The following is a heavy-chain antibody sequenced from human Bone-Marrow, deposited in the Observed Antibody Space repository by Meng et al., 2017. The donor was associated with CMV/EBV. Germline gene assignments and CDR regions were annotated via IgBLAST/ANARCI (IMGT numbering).Heavy chain of an antibody. CDR3: ARDRDSTGDFFYYFDY. CDR1: GFTFSDHY. J-gene: IGHJ4*02. CDR2: TRNKANSYTT. Sequence: GESLKISCAASGFTFSDHYMDWVRQAPGKGLEWVGRTRNKANSYTTEYAASVKGRFTISRDDSKNSLYLQMNSLRAEDTAVYYCARDRDSTGDFFYYFDYWGQGAPVTVPS. V-gene: IGHV3-72*01. D-gene: IGHD3-22*01.